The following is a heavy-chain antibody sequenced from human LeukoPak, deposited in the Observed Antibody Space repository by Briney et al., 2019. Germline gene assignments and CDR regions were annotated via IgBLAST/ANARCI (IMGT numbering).Heavy chain of an antibody. V-gene: IGHV4-34*01. CDR2: INHSGST. J-gene: IGHJ5*02. D-gene: IGHD3-22*01. CDR3: ARDFLTMKTVDWFDP. CDR1: GGSFSGYY. Sequence: PSETLSLTCAVYGGSFSGYYWSWIRQPPGKGPEWIGEINHSGSTNYNPSLKSRVTISVDTSKNQFSLRLSSVTAADTAVYYCARDFLTMKTVDWFDPWGQGTLVTVSS.